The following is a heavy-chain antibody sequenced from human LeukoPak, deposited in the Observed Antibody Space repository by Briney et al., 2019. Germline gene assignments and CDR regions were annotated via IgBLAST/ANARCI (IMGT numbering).Heavy chain of an antibody. CDR3: ARQGRFRPRLGYYYYMDV. V-gene: IGHV3-20*04. J-gene: IGHJ6*03. Sequence: GGSLRLSCAASGFTFDDYGMNWVRQAPGKGLEWVSGINWNGGNTGYADSVKGRFTISRDNAKNSLYLQMNSLRAEDTALYYCARQGRFRPRLGYYYYMDVWGKGTTVTVSS. D-gene: IGHD2-21*01. CDR2: INWNGGNT. CDR1: GFTFDDYG.